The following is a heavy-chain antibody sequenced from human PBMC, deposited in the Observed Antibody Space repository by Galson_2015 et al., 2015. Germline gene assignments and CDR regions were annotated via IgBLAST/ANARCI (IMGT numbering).Heavy chain of an antibody. D-gene: IGHD5-18*01. CDR2: ISGSGGST. CDR1: GFTFSSYA. V-gene: IGHV3-23*01. J-gene: IGHJ4*02. Sequence: SLRLSCAASGFTFSSYAMSWVRQAPGKGLEWVSAISGSGGSTYYADSVKGRFTISRDNSKNTLCLQMNSLRAEDTAVYYCAKARRGYSFMIDYWGQGTLVTVSS. CDR3: AKARRGYSFMIDY.